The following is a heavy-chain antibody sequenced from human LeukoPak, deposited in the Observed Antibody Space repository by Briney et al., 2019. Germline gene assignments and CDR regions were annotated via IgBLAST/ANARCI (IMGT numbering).Heavy chain of an antibody. D-gene: IGHD6-19*01. J-gene: IGHJ2*01. Sequence: ASVRVSCKASGYTFTSYGISWVRQAPGQGLEWMGWISAYNGNTNYAQKLQGRVTMTTDTSTSTAYMELRSLRSDDTAVHYCARAPGWLSHWYFDLWGRGTLVTVSS. CDR2: ISAYNGNT. CDR1: GYTFTSYG. V-gene: IGHV1-18*01. CDR3: ARAPGWLSHWYFDL.